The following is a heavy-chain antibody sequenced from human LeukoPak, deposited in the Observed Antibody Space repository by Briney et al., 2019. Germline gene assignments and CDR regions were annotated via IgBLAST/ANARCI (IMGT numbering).Heavy chain of an antibody. CDR2: INSDGSEG. J-gene: IGHJ3*01. Sequence: GGSLRLSCAVSGSTFSGFWMSWSRQAPGKGLEWVASINSDGSEGYYADVVKGRFTISRDNAKNSLYLQINSLRAEDTAVYYCARSSYSSSSSVWGQGTMVTVSS. D-gene: IGHD6-6*01. CDR3: ARSSYSSSSSV. V-gene: IGHV3-7*03. CDR1: GSTFSGFW.